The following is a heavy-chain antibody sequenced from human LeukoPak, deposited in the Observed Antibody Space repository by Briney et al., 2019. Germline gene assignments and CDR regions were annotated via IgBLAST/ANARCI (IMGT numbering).Heavy chain of an antibody. J-gene: IGHJ4*02. D-gene: IGHD3-22*01. CDR1: GYTFTSYG. V-gene: IGHV1-18*01. CDR3: AKRPGYYESSGYYFDY. CDR2: ISAYNGNT. Sequence: ASVKVSCKASGYTFTSYGISWVRQAPGQGLEWMGWISAYNGNTNYAQKLQGRVTMTTDTSTSTAYMELRSLRSDDTAVYYCAKRPGYYESSGYYFDYWGQGTLVTVSS.